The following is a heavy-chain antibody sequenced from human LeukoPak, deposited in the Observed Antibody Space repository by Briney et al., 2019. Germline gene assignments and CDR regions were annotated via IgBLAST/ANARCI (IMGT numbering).Heavy chain of an antibody. Sequence: GSLRLSCAASGFTFISYAMSWVRQAPGKGLEWVSGISGSGGSTYYADSVKGRFTISRDNSKNTLYLQMTSLRAEDTAVYYCAKDQVWIVVGSFDYWGQGTLVTVSS. J-gene: IGHJ4*02. CDR3: AKDQVWIVVGSFDY. D-gene: IGHD3-22*01. CDR2: ISGSGGST. CDR1: GFTFISYA. V-gene: IGHV3-23*01.